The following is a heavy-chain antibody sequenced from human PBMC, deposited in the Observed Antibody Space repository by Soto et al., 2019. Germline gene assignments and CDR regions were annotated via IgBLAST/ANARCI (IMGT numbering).Heavy chain of an antibody. Sequence: GGSLRLSCAASGFTFSSYSMNWVRQAPGKGLEWVPYISSSSSTIYYADSVKGRFTISRDNAKNSLYLQMNSPRDEDTAVYYCARDRYCSGGSCYLAYYGMDVWGQGTTVTVSS. CDR2: ISSSSSTI. CDR3: ARDRYCSGGSCYLAYYGMDV. V-gene: IGHV3-48*02. J-gene: IGHJ6*02. D-gene: IGHD2-15*01. CDR1: GFTFSSYS.